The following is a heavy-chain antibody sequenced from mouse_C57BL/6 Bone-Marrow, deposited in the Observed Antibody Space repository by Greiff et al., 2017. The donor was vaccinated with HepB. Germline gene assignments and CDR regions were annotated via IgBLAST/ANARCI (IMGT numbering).Heavy chain of an antibody. Sequence: QVQLQQSGAELVRPGTSVKVSCKASGYAFTNYLIEWVKQRPGQGLEWIGVINPGSGGTNYNEKFKGKATLTADKSSSTAYMQLSSLTSEDSAVYFCARTLGADSSGYAMDYWGQGTSVTVSS. V-gene: IGHV1-54*01. D-gene: IGHD3-2*02. CDR1: GYAFTNYL. CDR2: INPGSGGT. J-gene: IGHJ4*01. CDR3: ARTLGADSSGYAMDY.